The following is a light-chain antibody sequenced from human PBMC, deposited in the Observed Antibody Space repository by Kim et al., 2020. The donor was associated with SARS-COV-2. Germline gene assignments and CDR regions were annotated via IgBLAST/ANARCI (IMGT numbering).Light chain of an antibody. CDR1: QSVSSY. V-gene: IGKV3-11*01. CDR2: DAS. J-gene: IGKJ5*01. Sequence: SLSPGDRATLSCRASQSVSSYLDWYQQKPGQAPRLLIYDASNRATGIPARFSGSGSGTDFTLTISSLEPEDFAVYYCQQRTNWITFGQGTQLEIK. CDR3: QQRTNWIT.